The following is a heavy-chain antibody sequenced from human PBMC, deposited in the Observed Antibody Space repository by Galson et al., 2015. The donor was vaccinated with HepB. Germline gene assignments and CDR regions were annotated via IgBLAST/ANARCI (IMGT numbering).Heavy chain of an antibody. V-gene: IGHV3-21*01. Sequence: SLRLSCAASGFTFSSYSMNWVRQAPGKGLDWVSSITSSSSYIYYADSVKGRFTISRDNAKNSLYLQMNSLRAEDTAVYYCAREGYYDSSGYPRGYYGMDVWGQGTTVTVSS. CDR1: GFTFSSYS. CDR2: ITSSSSYI. J-gene: IGHJ6*02. CDR3: AREGYYDSSGYPRGYYGMDV. D-gene: IGHD3-22*01.